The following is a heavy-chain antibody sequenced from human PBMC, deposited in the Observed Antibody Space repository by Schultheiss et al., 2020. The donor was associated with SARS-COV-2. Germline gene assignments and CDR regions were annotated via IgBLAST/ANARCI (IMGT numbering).Heavy chain of an antibody. CDR2: IYYSGST. CDR1: GGSISSYY. Sequence: SETLSLTCTVSGGSISSYYWSWIRQPAGKGLEWIGYIYYSGSTNYNPSLKSRVTISVDTSKNQFSLKLSSVTAADTAVYYCARSLGYFDWLLYHAFDIWGQGTMVTVSS. D-gene: IGHD3-9*01. V-gene: IGHV4-59*08. CDR3: ARSLGYFDWLLYHAFDI. J-gene: IGHJ3*02.